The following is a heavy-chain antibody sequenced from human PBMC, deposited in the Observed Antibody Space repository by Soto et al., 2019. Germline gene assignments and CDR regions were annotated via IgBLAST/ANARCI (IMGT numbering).Heavy chain of an antibody. D-gene: IGHD4-17*01. J-gene: IGHJ4*02. CDR3: ARLDYGRRPGVFDS. V-gene: IGHV2-70*11. CDR1: GFSLSTSGMS. CDR2: IDWDDDK. Sequence: GSGPTLVNPTQTLTLTCTFSGFSLSTSGMSVSWIRQPPGKALEWLARIDWDDDKYYSTSLKTRLIVSKDTSKNQVVLTMTNMDPVDTVTYYCARLDYGRRPGVFDSWGQGTLVTVSS.